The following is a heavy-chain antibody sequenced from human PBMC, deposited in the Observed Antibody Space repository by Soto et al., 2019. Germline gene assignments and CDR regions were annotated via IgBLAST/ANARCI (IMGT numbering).Heavy chain of an antibody. Sequence: QVQLQESGPGLVKPSQTLSLICSVSGGSINSVDYYWSWIRQTPGKGLEWIGYTSYFGTTDYMPSLKSRVTMSVDTSKNQFSLKLSSVTAADSAVYYCARVQRDTAMGHFDYWGQGTLVVVSS. CDR3: ARVQRDTAMGHFDY. D-gene: IGHD5-18*01. J-gene: IGHJ4*02. CDR2: TSYFGTT. CDR1: GGSINSVDYY. V-gene: IGHV4-30-4*01.